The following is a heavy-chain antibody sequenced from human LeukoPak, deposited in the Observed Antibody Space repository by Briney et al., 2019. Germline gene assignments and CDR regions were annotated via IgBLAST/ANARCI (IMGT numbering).Heavy chain of an antibody. CDR2: SNAGNGHT. Sequence: ASVKVSCKASGYAFTNYAMHWVRQAPGQRLEWMGWSNAGNGHTMYSQEFQDRVTITRDTSASTAYMELNSLRSEDMAVYYCARALTAAGPELDYWGQGTLVTVSS. D-gene: IGHD6-13*01. CDR3: ARALTAAGPELDY. CDR1: GYAFTNYA. V-gene: IGHV1-3*02. J-gene: IGHJ4*02.